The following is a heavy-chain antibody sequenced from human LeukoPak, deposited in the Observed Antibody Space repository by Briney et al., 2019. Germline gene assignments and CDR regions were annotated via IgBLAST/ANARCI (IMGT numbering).Heavy chain of an antibody. CDR3: ARPSYCSSTSCYPFDY. V-gene: IGHV5-51*01. Sequence: PGESLKISCKGSGYSFTSYWIGWVRQMPGKGLEWMGIIYPGDSDTRYSPSFQGQVTISADKSISTAYLQWSSLKASDTAMYYCARPSYCSSTSCYPFDYWGQGTLVTVSS. D-gene: IGHD2-2*01. CDR2: IYPGDSDT. CDR1: GYSFTSYW. J-gene: IGHJ4*02.